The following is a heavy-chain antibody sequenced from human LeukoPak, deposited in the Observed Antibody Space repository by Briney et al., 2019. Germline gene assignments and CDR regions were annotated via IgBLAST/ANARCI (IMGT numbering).Heavy chain of an antibody. Sequence: ASVKVSCKTSGYTFTNFGISWVRQAPGQGPEWMGWISGHNGNTKYANNLQDRVKMTIDTSTTTAYMELRSLTSDDTGVYYCARAGVNIGGIIVNSLDSWGQGTLVTVSS. J-gene: IGHJ4*02. CDR3: ARAGVNIGGIIVNSLDS. V-gene: IGHV1-18*01. CDR2: ISGHNGNT. D-gene: IGHD3-16*02. CDR1: GYTFTNFG.